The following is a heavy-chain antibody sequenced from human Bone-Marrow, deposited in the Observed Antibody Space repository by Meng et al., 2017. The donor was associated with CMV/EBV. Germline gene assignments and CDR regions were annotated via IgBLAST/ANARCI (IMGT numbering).Heavy chain of an antibody. CDR3: ARARSGGRYYYGMDV. D-gene: IGHD1-26*01. J-gene: IGHJ6*02. CDR1: GGSISTYY. V-gene: IGHV4-59*01. CDR2: IYYSGST. Sequence: SETLSLTCTISGGSISTYYWSWIWQPAGKGLEWIGYIYYSGSTNYNPSLKSRVTISVDTSKNQFSRKLSSVTAADTAVYYCARARSGGRYYYGMDVWGQGTTVTVSS.